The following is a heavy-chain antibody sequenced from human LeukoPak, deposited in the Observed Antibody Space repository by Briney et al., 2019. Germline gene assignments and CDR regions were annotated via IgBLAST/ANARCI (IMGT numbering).Heavy chain of an antibody. CDR1: GGSISSSSYY. CDR2: IYYSGST. CDR3: ARWGGEEQKLVNDAFDI. J-gene: IGHJ3*02. V-gene: IGHV4-39*01. Sequence: SETLSLTCTVSGGSISSSSYYWGWIRQPPGKGLEWIGSIYYSGSTYYNPSLKSRVTISVDTSKNQFSLKLSSVTAADTAVYYCARWGGEEQKLVNDAFDIWGQGTMVTISS. D-gene: IGHD6-13*01.